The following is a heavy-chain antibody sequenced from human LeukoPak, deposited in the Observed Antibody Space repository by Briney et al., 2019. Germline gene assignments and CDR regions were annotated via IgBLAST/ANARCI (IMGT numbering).Heavy chain of an antibody. D-gene: IGHD6-13*01. V-gene: IGHV3-7*04. J-gene: IGHJ4*02. CDR2: INLDGREK. Sequence: GGSLRLSCAASGFTFSDCWMSWVRQAPGKGLEWVANINLDGREKNYVDSVKGRFTISRDNAKNSLYLQMHSLRAEDTAVYYCARDKAIAAAGCDYWGQGTLVTVSS. CDR1: GFTFSDCW. CDR3: ARDKAIAAAGCDY.